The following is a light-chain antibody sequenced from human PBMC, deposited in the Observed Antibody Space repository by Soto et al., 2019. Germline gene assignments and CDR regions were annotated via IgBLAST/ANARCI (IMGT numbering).Light chain of an antibody. J-gene: IGKJ1*01. Sequence: DIQLTHTPSTLCGFELYWRTINSRASQTISSWLAWYQQKPGKAPKLLIYKASTLKSGVPSRFSGSGSGTEFTLTISSLQPDDFATYYCQHYNSYSEAFGQGTKVDIK. V-gene: IGKV1-5*03. CDR2: KAS. CDR3: QHYNSYSEA. CDR1: QTISSW.